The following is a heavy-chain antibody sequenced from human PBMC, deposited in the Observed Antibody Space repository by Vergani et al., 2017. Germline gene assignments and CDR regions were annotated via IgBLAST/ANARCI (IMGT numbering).Heavy chain of an antibody. V-gene: IGHV4-38-2*01. CDR1: GYSISSGYY. CDR2: IYHSGST. J-gene: IGHJ6*02. Sequence: QVQLQESGPGLVKPSETLSLICAVSGYSISSGYYWGWIRQPPGKGLEWIGSIYHSGSTYYNPSLKSRVTISVDTSKNQFSLKLISVTAADTAVYYCARAIAAAGTMVGYYYYGMDVWGQGTTVTVSS. CDR3: ARAIAAAGTMVGYYYYGMDV. D-gene: IGHD6-13*01.